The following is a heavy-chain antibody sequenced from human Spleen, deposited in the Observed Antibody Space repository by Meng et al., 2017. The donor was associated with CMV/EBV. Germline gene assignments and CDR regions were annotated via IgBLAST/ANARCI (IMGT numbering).Heavy chain of an antibody. J-gene: IGHJ5*02. V-gene: IGHV3-21*04. CDR2: ISDRSNYI. CDR1: GFTFRSYA. D-gene: IGHD2-2*01. CDR3: AKDVVPGRLVPDWFDP. Sequence: GGSLRLSCAASGFTFRSYAMNWVRRAPGKGLEWVSSISDRSNYIYYADSVKGRFTISRDNSKNTLYLQMNSLGAEDTAVYYCAKDVVPGRLVPDWFDPWGQGTLVTVSS.